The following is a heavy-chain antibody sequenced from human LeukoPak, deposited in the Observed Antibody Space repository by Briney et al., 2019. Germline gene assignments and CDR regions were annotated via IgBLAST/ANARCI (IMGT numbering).Heavy chain of an antibody. J-gene: IGHJ4*02. Sequence: GGSLRLSCAASGFSFSSYGMYWVRQAPGKGLEWVALIYNDGGLPNYLDSVRGRFTISRDNSKNTLYLQMDSLRVEDTAVYYCAQGHYVGNSEFLGNWGQGSLVIVSS. V-gene: IGHV3-33*07. D-gene: IGHD4-23*01. CDR2: IYNDGGLP. CDR1: GFSFSSYG. CDR3: AQGHYVGNSEFLGN.